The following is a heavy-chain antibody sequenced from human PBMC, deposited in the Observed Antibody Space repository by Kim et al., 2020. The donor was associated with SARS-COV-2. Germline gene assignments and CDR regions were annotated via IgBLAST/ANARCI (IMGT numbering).Heavy chain of an antibody. CDR1: GFIFSSYG. CDR3: SKSPYYYASSGFYGYFDI. V-gene: IGHV3-23*01. D-gene: IGHD3-22*01. CDR2: ISGGGDST. Sequence: GGSLRLSCAPSGFIFSSYGMSWVRQAPGKGLEWVSSISGGGDSTYYADSVKGRFTISRDNSQNTLYVQMNSLRAEDTAVYFCSKSPYYYASSGFYGYFDIWGRGTLVTVSS. J-gene: IGHJ2*01.